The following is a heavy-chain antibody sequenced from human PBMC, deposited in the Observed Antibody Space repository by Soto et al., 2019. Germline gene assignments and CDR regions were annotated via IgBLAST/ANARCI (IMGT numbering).Heavy chain of an antibody. CDR1: GGSISTDY. Sequence: QVQLQESGPGLVKPSETLSLTCTVSGGSISTDYWNWIRQSAGKGLEWIGRVYISGSTNYHPSLRGRVAMSVDTSNNQFSLKVTSVTAADTAVYYCARGGRDGFDIWGQGTMVTVSS. CDR2: VYISGST. CDR3: ARGGRDGFDI. V-gene: IGHV4-4*07. J-gene: IGHJ3*02.